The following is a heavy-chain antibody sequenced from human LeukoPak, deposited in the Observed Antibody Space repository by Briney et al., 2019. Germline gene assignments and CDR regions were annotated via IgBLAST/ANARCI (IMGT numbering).Heavy chain of an antibody. CDR2: ISGSGDST. D-gene: IGHD6-13*01. V-gene: IGHV3-23*01. CDR1: GFIFSSYA. Sequence: GGSLRLSCAASGFIFSSYAMSWVRQAPGKGLEWVSAISGSGDSTFYADSVKGRFTISRDNSKNTLYLQMNSLRAEDTAVYYCAKDHPFIAAATDWGQGTMVTVSS. J-gene: IGHJ4*02. CDR3: AKDHPFIAAATD.